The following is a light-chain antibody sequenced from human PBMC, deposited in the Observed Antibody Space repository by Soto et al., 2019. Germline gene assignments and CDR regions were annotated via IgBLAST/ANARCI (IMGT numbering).Light chain of an antibody. J-gene: IGKJ2*01. V-gene: IGKV1-6*01. Sequence: AIQMTQSPSSLSASVGDIVTITCRTSQGIRSDLGWYQQKPGIAPKLLIYGASTLQSGVPSRFSGSGSGTDFTLTISSLQPEDFATYYCLQDYNYPHTFGQGTKLEIK. CDR1: QGIRSD. CDR3: LQDYNYPHT. CDR2: GAS.